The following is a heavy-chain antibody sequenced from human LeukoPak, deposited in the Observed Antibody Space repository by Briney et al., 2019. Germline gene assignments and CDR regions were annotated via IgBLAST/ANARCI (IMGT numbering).Heavy chain of an antibody. Sequence: GGSLRLSCAASGFTFNTYAMSWVRQAPGKGLEWVSAISTGGVNTYYTDSVKGRFTISRDNSKNTLYLQMNSLRAEDTAVYYCAKIPNWGSQWHFDLWGRGTLVPVS. J-gene: IGHJ2*01. V-gene: IGHV3-23*01. CDR1: GFTFNTYA. CDR2: ISTGGVNT. D-gene: IGHD7-27*01. CDR3: AKIPNWGSQWHFDL.